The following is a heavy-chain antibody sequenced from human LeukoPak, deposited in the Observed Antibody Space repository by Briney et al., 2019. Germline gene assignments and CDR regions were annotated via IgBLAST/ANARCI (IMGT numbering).Heavy chain of an antibody. V-gene: IGHV4-34*01. Sequence: SETLSLTCAVYGGSFSGYDWSWIRQPPGKGLEWIGEINHSGSTNYNPSLKSRVTISVDTSKNQFSLKLSSVTAADTAVYYCKVTTFAFDCWGQGTLVTVSS. CDR3: KVTTFAFDC. CDR1: GGSFSGYD. D-gene: IGHD4-17*01. J-gene: IGHJ4*02. CDR2: INHSGST.